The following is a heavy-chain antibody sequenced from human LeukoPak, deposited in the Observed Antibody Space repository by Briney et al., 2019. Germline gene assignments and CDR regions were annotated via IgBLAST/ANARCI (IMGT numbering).Heavy chain of an antibody. J-gene: IGHJ4*02. D-gene: IGHD5-18*01. Sequence: GASVKVSCKASGYTFTSYGISWVRQAPGQGLEWMGWISAYNGNTNYAQKLQGRVTTTTDTSTSTAYMELRSLRSDDTAVYYCARVNGRRGYSYGNDYWGQGALVTVSS. CDR1: GYTFTSYG. CDR3: ARVNGRRGYSYGNDY. V-gene: IGHV1-18*01. CDR2: ISAYNGNT.